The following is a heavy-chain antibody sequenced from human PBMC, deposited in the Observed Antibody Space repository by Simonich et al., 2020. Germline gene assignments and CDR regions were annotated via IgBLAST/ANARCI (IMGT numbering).Heavy chain of an antibody. V-gene: IGHV1-3*01. J-gene: IGHJ4*02. Sequence: QVQLVQSGAEVKKPGASVQVSCKASGYTFTSYSMHGVRQAPGQMLVWMGWINACNGNTKYSQKFQGRVTITRDTSASTAYMELSSLRSEDTAVYYCARHQEGLYYFDYWGQGTLVTVSS. CDR1: GYTFTSYS. CDR3: ARHQEGLYYFDY. CDR2: INACNGNT.